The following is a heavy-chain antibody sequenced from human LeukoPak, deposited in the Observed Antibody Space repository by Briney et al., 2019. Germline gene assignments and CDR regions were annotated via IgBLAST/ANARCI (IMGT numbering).Heavy chain of an antibody. J-gene: IGHJ4*02. CDR1: GFTVSSNY. CDR2: IDYTSSHK. Sequence: GGSLRLSCAASGFTVSSNYMSWVRQPPGRGLEWVSSIDYTSSHKYYADSMKGRFTISRDNTKNSLYLQMGSLRAEDTAIYYCARSLRYCSGGNCYYFDSWGQGTLVTVSS. V-gene: IGHV3-21*01. D-gene: IGHD2-15*01. CDR3: ARSLRYCSGGNCYYFDS.